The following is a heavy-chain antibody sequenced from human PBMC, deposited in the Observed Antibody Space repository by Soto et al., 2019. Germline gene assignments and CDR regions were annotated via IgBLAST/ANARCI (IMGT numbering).Heavy chain of an antibody. CDR2: IDRDEKSI. D-gene: IGHD2-2*01. J-gene: IGHJ3*02. CDR3: ARDGYATASGAFDI. CDR1: GFTFSNYC. V-gene: IGHV3-74*01. Sequence: GGSLRLSCAATGFTFSNYCMSWVRQVPGKGLVWVSRIDRDEKSIDYADSVRGRFTISRDNAKNTLYLQMNSLRVEDTAVYYCARDGYATASGAFDIWGQGTKVTVSS.